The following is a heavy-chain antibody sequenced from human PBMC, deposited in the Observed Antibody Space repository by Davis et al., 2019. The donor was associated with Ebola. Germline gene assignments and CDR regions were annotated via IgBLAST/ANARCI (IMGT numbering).Heavy chain of an antibody. V-gene: IGHV3-11*01. CDR3: ANGPSGILEYYFDY. J-gene: IGHJ4*02. D-gene: IGHD1-26*01. Sequence: GESLKISCAASGFTFSDYYMSWIRQAPGKGLEWVSYISSSGSTIYYADSVKGRFTISRDNAKNSLYLQMNSLRAEDTAVYYCANGPSGILEYYFDYWGQGTLVTVSS. CDR1: GFTFSDYY. CDR2: ISSSGSTI.